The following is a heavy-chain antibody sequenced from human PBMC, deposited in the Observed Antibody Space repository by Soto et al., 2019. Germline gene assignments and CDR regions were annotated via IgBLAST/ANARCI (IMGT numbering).Heavy chain of an antibody. V-gene: IGHV5-10-1*01. D-gene: IGHD5-12*01. Sequence: GESLKISCKGSGYSFTNYWITWVRQMPGKGLEWMGRIDPSDSYIYYSPSFQGHVTISADKSINTAYLQWSSLKASDTAMYYCARLKRHVLRQNYYYAMDFWGQGTTVTVSS. CDR2: IDPSDSYI. J-gene: IGHJ6*02. CDR3: ARLKRHVLRQNYYYAMDF. CDR1: GYSFTNYW.